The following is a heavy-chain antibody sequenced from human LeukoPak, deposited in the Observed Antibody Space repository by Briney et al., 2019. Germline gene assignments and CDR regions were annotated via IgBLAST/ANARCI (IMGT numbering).Heavy chain of an antibody. CDR3: ARTGGYDYHIDH. D-gene: IGHD5-12*01. CDR1: GVSISSYY. Sequence: SETLSLTCSVSGVSISSYYWSWVRQTAGKGLEWIGRIYISGTTNYNPSLNSRVTMSIDTSKNQFSLKLTSVTAADTGVYYCARTGGYDYHIDHWGQGAQVTVSS. V-gene: IGHV4-4*07. CDR2: IYISGTT. J-gene: IGHJ4*02.